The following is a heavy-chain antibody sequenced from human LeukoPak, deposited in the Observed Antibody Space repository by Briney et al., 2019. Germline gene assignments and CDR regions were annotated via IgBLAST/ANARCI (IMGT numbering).Heavy chain of an antibody. CDR1: GFTFSSYA. CDR2: ITGSGGST. J-gene: IGHJ4*02. D-gene: IGHD5-18*01. Sequence: PGGSLRLSCAASGFTFSSYAMSWVRQAPGKGLEWVSAITGSGGSTYYADSVKGRFTISRDNAKNSLYLQMNSLRAEDTAVYYCARESSLGVQLWLGYFDYWGQGTLVTVSS. CDR3: ARESSLGVQLWLGYFDY. V-gene: IGHV3-23*01.